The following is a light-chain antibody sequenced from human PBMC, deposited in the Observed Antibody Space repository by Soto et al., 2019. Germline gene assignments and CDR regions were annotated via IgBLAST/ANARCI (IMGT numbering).Light chain of an antibody. Sequence: EIVLTQSPGTLSLSPGERATLSCRASQSVSSSYLAWYQQKPGQAPRLLIYGASSRATGIPDRFSGSGSGTDFTLSIIILEPEDFAVYYCQQYGSSPFGQGTKVDIK. J-gene: IGKJ1*01. CDR1: QSVSSSY. V-gene: IGKV3-20*01. CDR3: QQYGSSP. CDR2: GAS.